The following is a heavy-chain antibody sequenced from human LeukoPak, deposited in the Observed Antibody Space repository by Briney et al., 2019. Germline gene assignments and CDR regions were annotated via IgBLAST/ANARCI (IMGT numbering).Heavy chain of an antibody. V-gene: IGHV3-11*01. CDR2: ISSSGSTI. D-gene: IGHD4/OR15-4a*01. J-gene: IGHJ6*02. CDR3: ARESPNTYGMDV. CDR1: GFTFSHYY. Sequence: GGSLRLSCAASGFTFSHYYMSWIRQAPAKGLEWVSYISSSGSTIYYADSVKGRFTISRDNAKNSLYLQMNSLRAEDTAVYYCARESPNTYGMDVWGQATTVTVSS.